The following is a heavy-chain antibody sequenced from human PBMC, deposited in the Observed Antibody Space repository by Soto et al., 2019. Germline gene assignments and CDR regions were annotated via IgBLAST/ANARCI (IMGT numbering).Heavy chain of an antibody. D-gene: IGHD4-17*01. CDR2: ISSSGSTI. J-gene: IGHJ4*02. Sequence: EVQLVESGGGLVQPGGSLRLSCAASGFTFSSYEMNWVRQAPGKGLEWVSYISSSGSTIYYADSVKGRFTISRDNAKNSLYLQMNSLRAEDTAVYYCARDWAEMTTPYDYWGQGTLVTVSS. V-gene: IGHV3-48*03. CDR1: GFTFSSYE. CDR3: ARDWAEMTTPYDY.